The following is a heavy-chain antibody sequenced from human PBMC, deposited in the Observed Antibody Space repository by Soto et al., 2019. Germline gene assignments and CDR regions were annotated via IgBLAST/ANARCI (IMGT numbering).Heavy chain of an antibody. CDR2: ISANSGNT. Sequence: GASVQVSCQASGFISNNYAISWVRQAPGQGLEWMGWISANSGNTNYAQKLQGRVTMTTDTSTSTAYMELRSLRSDDTAVYYCATAGNYDSSGRDFWGQGTMVTVSS. D-gene: IGHD3-22*01. V-gene: IGHV1-18*04. CDR1: GFISNNYA. CDR3: ATAGNYDSSGRDF. J-gene: IGHJ4*02.